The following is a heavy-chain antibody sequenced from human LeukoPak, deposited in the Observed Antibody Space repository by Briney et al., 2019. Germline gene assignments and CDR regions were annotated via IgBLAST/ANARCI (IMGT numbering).Heavy chain of an antibody. Sequence: PGGSLRLSCAASGFTFSSYEMNWVRQAPGKGLERVSYISSSGSTIYYADSVKGRFTISRDNAKNSLYLQMNSLRAEDTAVYYCAKLRDGYSQSDFDYWGQGTLVTVSS. CDR3: AKLRDGYSQSDFDY. CDR2: ISSSGSTI. V-gene: IGHV3-48*03. J-gene: IGHJ4*02. CDR1: GFTFSSYE. D-gene: IGHD5-24*01.